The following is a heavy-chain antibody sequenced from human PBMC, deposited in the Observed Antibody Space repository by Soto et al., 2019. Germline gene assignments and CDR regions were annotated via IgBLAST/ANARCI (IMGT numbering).Heavy chain of an antibody. D-gene: IGHD3-3*01. CDR1: GGSFSGYD. CDR2: INHSGST. CDR3: ARGDTNFGVVLRH. V-gene: IGHV4-34*01. Sequence: SEALSLTCAVYGGSFSGYDWSWIRQPPGKGLEWIGEINHSGSTNYIPSLKSRVTISVDTSKNQLSLKLSSVTAADTAVYYCARGDTNFGVVLRHWGHGTLVTGSS. J-gene: IGHJ4*01.